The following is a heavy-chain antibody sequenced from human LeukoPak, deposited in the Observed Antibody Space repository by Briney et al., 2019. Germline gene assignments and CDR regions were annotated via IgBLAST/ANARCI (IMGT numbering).Heavy chain of an antibody. Sequence: GGSLRLSCAASGFTFSSYAMHWVRQAPGKGLEWVAVISYDGSNKYYADSVKGRFTISRDNSKNTLYLQMNSLRAEDTAVYYWARDRRQGGQRTPFGGFPVYYFDYGGQETLVTFP. V-gene: IGHV3-30-3*01. CDR3: ARDRRQGGQRTPFGGFPVYYFDY. CDR1: GFTFSSYA. J-gene: IGHJ4*02. D-gene: IGHD3-16*01. CDR2: ISYDGSNK.